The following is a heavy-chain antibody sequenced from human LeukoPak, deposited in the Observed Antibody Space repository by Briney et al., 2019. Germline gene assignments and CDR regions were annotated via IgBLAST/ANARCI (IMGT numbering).Heavy chain of an antibody. CDR1: GGSFSSFY. V-gene: IGHV4-34*01. D-gene: IGHD2-15*01. CDR3: ASGYCSGGGCYSNAFGI. J-gene: IGHJ3*02. Sequence: PSETLSLTCAVHGGSFSSFYWSWIRQPPGKGLEWIGEISHSGSTNYNPSLKSRVTISVDTSKNQFSLKLSSVTAADTAVYYCASGYCSGGGCYSNAFGIWGQGTMVTVSS. CDR2: ISHSGST.